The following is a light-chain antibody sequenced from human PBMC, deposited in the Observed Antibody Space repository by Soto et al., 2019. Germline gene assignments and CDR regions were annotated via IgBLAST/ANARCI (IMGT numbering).Light chain of an antibody. CDR3: QQSYSSPLT. Sequence: DIQINQSPSSLSASVGDSVTITCRASQSISSYLNWYQQKPGKATKLLIYAASSLHSGVQSSFSGSGSGTDFTLTISSLQTEEFATYDCQQSYSSPLTVGAGTKGEIK. CDR1: QSISSY. V-gene: IGKV1-39*01. J-gene: IGKJ4*01. CDR2: AAS.